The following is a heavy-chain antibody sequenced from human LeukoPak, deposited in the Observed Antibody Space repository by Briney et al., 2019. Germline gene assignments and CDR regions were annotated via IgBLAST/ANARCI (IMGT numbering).Heavy chain of an antibody. CDR3: ARVQYGSGSYFNWFDP. CDR1: GGSISSYY. D-gene: IGHD3-10*01. CDR2: IYYSGST. V-gene: IGHV4-59*01. J-gene: IGHJ5*02. Sequence: SETLSLTCTGSGGSISSYYWSWIRQPPGKGLEWIGYIYYSGSTNYNPSLKSRVTISVDTSKNQFSLKLSSVTAADTAVYYCARVQYGSGSYFNWFDPWGQGTLVTVSS.